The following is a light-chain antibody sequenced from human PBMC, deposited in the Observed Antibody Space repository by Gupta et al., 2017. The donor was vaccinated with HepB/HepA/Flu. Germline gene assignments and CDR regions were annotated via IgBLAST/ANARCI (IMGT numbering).Light chain of an antibody. J-gene: IGKJ4*01. CDR2: KVS. V-gene: IGKV2-30*01. Sequence: DVVMTQSPLSLPVTLGQPASISCRSSQSLVYSDGNTYLNWFQQRPGQSPRRLIYKVSNRDSGVPARLSGSGSGTDFTRKISSVEAEDVGVYYCRQGTQWHTFGGGTKVEIK. CDR1: QSLVYSDGNTY. CDR3: RQGTQWHT.